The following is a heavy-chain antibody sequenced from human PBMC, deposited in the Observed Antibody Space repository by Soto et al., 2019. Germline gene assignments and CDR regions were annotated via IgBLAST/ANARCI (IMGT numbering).Heavy chain of an antibody. V-gene: IGHV3-11*06. Sequence: GGSLRLSCAASGLSFNDFYITWIPHTKGKGLEWISYINGGSSVIKYADSVQGRIIISRDNARNSLYQQMKSLEAEDTAIYYCTRFPRLVDFWGTRTRGTVSS. CDR3: TRFPRLVDF. CDR1: GLSFNDFY. J-gene: IGHJ6*04. D-gene: IGHD3-9*01. CDR2: INGGSSVI.